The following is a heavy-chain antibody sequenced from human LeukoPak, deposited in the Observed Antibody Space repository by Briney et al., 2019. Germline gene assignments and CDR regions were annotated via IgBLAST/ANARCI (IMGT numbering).Heavy chain of an antibody. J-gene: IGHJ6*03. V-gene: IGHV3-30*15. CDR1: GFSFSSYA. CDR2: ISYDGSNK. CDR3: ARPGTTRRYYFYYMDV. D-gene: IGHD1-14*01. Sequence: PGRSLRLSCAASGFSFSSYAMHWVRQAPGKGLEWVAVISYDGSNKFYADSVRGRFTTSRDNSKNTLYLQMSSLRPEDTAVYYCARPGTTRRYYFYYMDVWGKGTTVTVSS.